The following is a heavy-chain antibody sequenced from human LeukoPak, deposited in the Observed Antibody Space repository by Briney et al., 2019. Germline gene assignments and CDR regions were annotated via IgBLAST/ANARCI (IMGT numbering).Heavy chain of an antibody. CDR2: INTVGSST. D-gene: IGHD1-26*01. J-gene: IGHJ3*02. CDR1: GFTFSSYW. CDR3: ASFWGIVGATNDAFDI. V-gene: IGHV3-74*01. Sequence: GGSLRLSCAASGFTFSSYWMHWVRQAPGKGLVWVSRINTVGSSTSYADSVKGRFTISRDNAKNTLYLQMNSLRAEDTAVYYCASFWGIVGATNDAFDIWGQGTMVTVSS.